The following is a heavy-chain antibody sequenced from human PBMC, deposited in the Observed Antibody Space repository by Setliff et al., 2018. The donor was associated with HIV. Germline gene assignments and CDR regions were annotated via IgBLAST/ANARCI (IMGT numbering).Heavy chain of an antibody. J-gene: IGHJ4*02. Sequence: LRLSCAASGFTLSNTYMAWVRQAPGKRPEWVSTLYGSGDSYHADSVKGRFTLSRDTSKNTMYLQTNSLRREDTAVYYCARVLPYNSALDNWGQGTLVTVSS. V-gene: IGHV3-66*02. CDR1: GFTLSNTY. CDR2: LYGSGDS. CDR3: ARVLPYNSALDN. D-gene: IGHD6-25*01.